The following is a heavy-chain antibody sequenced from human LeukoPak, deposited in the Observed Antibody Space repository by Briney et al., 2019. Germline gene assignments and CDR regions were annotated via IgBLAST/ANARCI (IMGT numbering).Heavy chain of an antibody. CDR1: GLTFSSCG. Sequence: GGSLRLSCEASGLTFSSCGMSWVRQAPGKGLEWISTIGSGGDTAYNADSVKGRFTISRDNSKNTLYLQMNSLRAEDTAVYYCAKGSGSYYMGYYGMDVWGQGTTVTVS. D-gene: IGHD3-10*01. J-gene: IGHJ6*02. V-gene: IGHV3-23*01. CDR3: AKGSGSYYMGYYGMDV. CDR2: IGSGGDTA.